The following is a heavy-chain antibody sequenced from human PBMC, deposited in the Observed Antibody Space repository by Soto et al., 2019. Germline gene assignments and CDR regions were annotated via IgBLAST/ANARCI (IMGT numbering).Heavy chain of an antibody. Sequence: QVQLVESGGGGVQPGRSLRLSCAASGFTFSSYGMHWVRQAPGKGLEGVGVISYDGSNKYYADSVKGRFTISRDKSKNTLYLQMNSLRAEDTAVYYCAKELVVAATSGYYYYGMDVWCQGTTVTVSS. CDR3: AKELVVAATSGYYYYGMDV. CDR2: ISYDGSNK. V-gene: IGHV3-30*18. J-gene: IGHJ6*02. D-gene: IGHD2-15*01. CDR1: GFTFSSYG.